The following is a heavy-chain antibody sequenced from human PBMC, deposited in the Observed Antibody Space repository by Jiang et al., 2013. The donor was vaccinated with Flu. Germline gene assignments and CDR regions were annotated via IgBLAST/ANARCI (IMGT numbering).Heavy chain of an antibody. J-gene: IGHJ4*02. CDR2: ISAYNGNT. CDR3: ARWIDYYDILTGYYNHHPATDY. D-gene: IGHD3-9*01. Sequence: GAEVKKPGASVKVSCKASGYTFTSYGISWVRQAPGQGLEWMGWISAYNGNTNYAQKLQGRVTMTTDTSTSTAYMELRSLRSDDTAVYYCARWIDYYDILTGYYNHHPATDYWGQGTLVTVSS. V-gene: IGHV1-18*01. CDR1: GYTFTSYG.